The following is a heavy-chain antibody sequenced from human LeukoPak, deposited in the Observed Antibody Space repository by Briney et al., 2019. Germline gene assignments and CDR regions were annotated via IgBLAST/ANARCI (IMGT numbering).Heavy chain of an antibody. J-gene: IGHJ6*03. Sequence: SETLSLTCTVSGGSISSYYWSWIRQPPGKGLEWIGHIYYSGSTNYNPSLKSRVTISVDTSKNQFSLKLSSVTAADTAVYYCARAPPRYNWSDVYYYYYYMDVWGKGTTVTVSS. V-gene: IGHV4-59*01. CDR1: GGSISSYY. D-gene: IGHD1-1*01. CDR3: ARAPPRYNWSDVYYYYYYMDV. CDR2: IYYSGST.